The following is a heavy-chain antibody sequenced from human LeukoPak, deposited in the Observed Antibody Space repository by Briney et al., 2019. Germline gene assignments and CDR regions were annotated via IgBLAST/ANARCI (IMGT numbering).Heavy chain of an antibody. CDR1: GGSFSGYY. V-gene: IGHV4-34*01. J-gene: IGHJ4*02. CDR2: INHSGST. CDR3: ARGANYYGSGSYYY. Sequence: PSETLSLTCAVYGGSFSGYYWSWIRQPPGKGLEWIGEINHSGSTNYNPSLKSRVIISVDTSKNQFSLKLSSVTAADTAVYYCARGANYYGSGSYYYWGQGTLVTVSS. D-gene: IGHD3-10*01.